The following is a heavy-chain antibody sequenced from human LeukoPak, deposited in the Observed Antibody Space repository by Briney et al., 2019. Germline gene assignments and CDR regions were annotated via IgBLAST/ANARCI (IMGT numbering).Heavy chain of an antibody. J-gene: IGHJ3*02. Sequence: GGSLRLSCAASGFTFSSYSMNWVRQAPGKGLEWVSPISSSSSYIYYADSVKGRFTISRDNAKNSLYLQMNSLRAEDTAVYYCARDSMFTSGSYSGEVDAFDIWGQGTMVTVSS. CDR2: ISSSSSYI. V-gene: IGHV3-21*01. CDR3: ARDSMFTSGSYSGEVDAFDI. D-gene: IGHD1-26*01. CDR1: GFTFSSYS.